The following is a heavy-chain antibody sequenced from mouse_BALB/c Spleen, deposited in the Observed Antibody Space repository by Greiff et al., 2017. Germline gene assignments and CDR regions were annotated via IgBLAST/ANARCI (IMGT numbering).Heavy chain of an antibody. CDR2: ISDGGSYT. Sequence: EVQGVESGGGLVKPGGSLKLSCAASGFTFSDYYMYWVRQTPEKRLEWVATISDGGSYTYYPDSVKGRFTISRDNAKNNLYLQMSSLKSEDTAMYYCARDNSRAMDYWGQGTSVTVSS. V-gene: IGHV5-4*02. CDR3: ARDNSRAMDY. J-gene: IGHJ4*01. CDR1: GFTFSDYY.